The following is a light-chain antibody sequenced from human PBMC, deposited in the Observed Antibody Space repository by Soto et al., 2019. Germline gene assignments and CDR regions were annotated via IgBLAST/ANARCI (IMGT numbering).Light chain of an antibody. CDR1: QSVSSN. Sequence: ETELTQSQDTQSVSPGERATLSCRASQSVSSNFAYYQQNPGQAPRLLIYGASTRATGIPASFSSSGSGAEFTLTISSLQSEDFAVYYCQQYNNRPITFGQGTRLEIK. V-gene: IGKV3-15*01. J-gene: IGKJ5*01. CDR3: QQYNNRPIT. CDR2: GAS.